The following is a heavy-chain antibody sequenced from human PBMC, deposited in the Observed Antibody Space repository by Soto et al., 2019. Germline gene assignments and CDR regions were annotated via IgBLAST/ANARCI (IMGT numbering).Heavy chain of an antibody. V-gene: IGHV4-59*01. CDR1: GGSISSYY. CDR2: IYYRGST. Sequence: QVQLQESGPGLVQPSETLSLTYTVSGGSISSYYWSWIRQPPGKGLEWIGYIYYRGSTNYNPSLKSRVTISVDTSKNQFSLKLSSVTAADTAMYYCARFNWYFDLWGRGTLVTVSS. CDR3: ARFNWYFDL. J-gene: IGHJ2*01.